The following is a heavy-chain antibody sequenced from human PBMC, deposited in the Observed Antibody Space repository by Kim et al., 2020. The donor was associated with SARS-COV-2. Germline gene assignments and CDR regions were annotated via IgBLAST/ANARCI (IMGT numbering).Heavy chain of an antibody. Sequence: ASVKVSCKASGYTFTSYDINWVRQATGQGLEWMGWMNPNSGNTGYAQKFQGRVTMTRNTSISTAYMELSSLRSEDTAVYYCARYYYDSSGPNWFDPWGQGTLVTVSS. D-gene: IGHD3-22*01. J-gene: IGHJ5*02. CDR3: ARYYYDSSGPNWFDP. CDR1: GYTFTSYD. CDR2: MNPNSGNT. V-gene: IGHV1-8*01.